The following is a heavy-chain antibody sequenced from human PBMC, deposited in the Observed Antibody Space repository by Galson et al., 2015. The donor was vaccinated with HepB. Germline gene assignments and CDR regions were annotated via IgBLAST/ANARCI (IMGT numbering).Heavy chain of an antibody. CDR3: SNTDHDYGDSGTDY. J-gene: IGHJ4*02. CDR2: IRSKAQNYAT. CDR1: GFTFSGSA. Sequence: SLRLSCAASGFTFSGSAMHWVRQASGKGLEWVGRIRSKAQNYATAYAASVKGRFTISRDDSKNTAYLQMNSLKTEDTAVYYCSNTDHDYGDSGTDYWGQGTLVTVSS. V-gene: IGHV3-73*01. D-gene: IGHD4-17*01.